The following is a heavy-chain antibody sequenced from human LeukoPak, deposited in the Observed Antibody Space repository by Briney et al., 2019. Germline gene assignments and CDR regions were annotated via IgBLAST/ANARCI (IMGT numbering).Heavy chain of an antibody. V-gene: IGHV4-31*03. CDR2: TSYSGST. CDR1: GGSISSGGYY. CDR3: ARGGMDYYDSSGYPFDY. D-gene: IGHD3-22*01. Sequence: SHTLSLTCTVSGGSISSGGYYWSWIRQHPGKCLEWIGYTSYSGSTYYNPSLKSRVTISVDTSKNQFSLKLSSVTAADTAVYYCARGGMDYYDSSGYPFDYWGQGTLVTVSS. J-gene: IGHJ4*02.